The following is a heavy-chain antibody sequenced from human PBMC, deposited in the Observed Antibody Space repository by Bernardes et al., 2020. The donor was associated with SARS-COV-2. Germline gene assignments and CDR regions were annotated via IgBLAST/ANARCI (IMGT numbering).Heavy chain of an antibody. CDR2: IWYDGSNK. J-gene: IGHJ4*02. CDR3: ARARSSSWYNFFDY. CDR1: GFTFSSYG. V-gene: IGHV3-33*01. D-gene: IGHD6-13*01. Sequence: GGSLRLSCAASGFTFSSYGMHWVRQAPGKGLEWVAVIWYDGSNKYYADSVKGRFTISRDNSKNTLYLQMNSLRAEDTAVYYCARARSSSWYNFFDYWGQGTLVTVSS.